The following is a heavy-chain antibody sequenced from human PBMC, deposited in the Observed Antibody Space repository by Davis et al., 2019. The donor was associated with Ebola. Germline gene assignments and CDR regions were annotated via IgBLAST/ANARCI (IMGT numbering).Heavy chain of an antibody. J-gene: IGHJ4*02. Sequence: ASVKVSCKASGYTFTSYGISWVRQAPGQGLEWMGIINPSGGSTSYAQKFQGRVTMTRDTSTSTVYMELSSLRSEDTAVYYCTTFGALGYWGQGTLVTVSS. CDR3: TTFGALGY. CDR2: INPSGGST. V-gene: IGHV1-46*01. CDR1: GYTFTSYG. D-gene: IGHD3-3*01.